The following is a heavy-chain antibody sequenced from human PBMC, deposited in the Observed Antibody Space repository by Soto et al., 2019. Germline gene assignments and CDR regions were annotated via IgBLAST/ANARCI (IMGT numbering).Heavy chain of an antibody. D-gene: IGHD1-7*01. Sequence: ESLKISCKGSGYSFTSYWIGWVRQMPGKGLEWMGIIYPGDSDTRYSPSFQGQVTISADKSISTAYLQWSSLKASDTAMYYCARRPPGTRYYYYGMDVWGQGTTVTVSS. V-gene: IGHV5-51*01. CDR3: ARRPPGTRYYYYGMDV. CDR2: IYPGDSDT. J-gene: IGHJ6*02. CDR1: GYSFTSYW.